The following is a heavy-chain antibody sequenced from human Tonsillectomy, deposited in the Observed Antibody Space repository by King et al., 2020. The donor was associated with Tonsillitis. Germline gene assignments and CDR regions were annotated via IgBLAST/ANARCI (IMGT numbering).Heavy chain of an antibody. CDR3: AEVGKAMVPGVIIGSWFDP. CDR1: GFTFSDYD. D-gene: IGHD3-10*01. Sequence: QLVQSGGGLVKPGGSLRLSCAASGFTFSDYDMSWIRQAPGKGLEWVSYISSSSSYTNYADSVKGRFTISRDNAKNSLYLQMNSLRAEDTAVYYCAEVGKAMVPGVIIGSWFDPWGQGTLVTVSS. V-gene: IGHV3-11*06. J-gene: IGHJ5*02. CDR2: ISSSSSYT.